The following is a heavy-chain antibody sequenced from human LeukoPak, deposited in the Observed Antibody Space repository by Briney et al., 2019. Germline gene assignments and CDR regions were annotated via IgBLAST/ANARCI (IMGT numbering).Heavy chain of an antibody. CDR2: IYYSGST. D-gene: IGHD2-21*02. CDR3: ARGTAYFDY. CDR1: GGSISSYY. Sequence: PSETLSLTCTVSGGSISSYYWSWIRQPPGKGLEWIGYIYYSGSTNYNPSRKSRVTISVDTSKNQFSLKLSSVTAADPAVYYCARGTAYFDYWGQGTLVTVSS. J-gene: IGHJ4*02. V-gene: IGHV4-59*01.